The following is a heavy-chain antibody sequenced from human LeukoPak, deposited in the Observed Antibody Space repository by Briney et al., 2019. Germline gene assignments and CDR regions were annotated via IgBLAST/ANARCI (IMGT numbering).Heavy chain of an antibody. Sequence: GGSLRLSCAASGFTFSSHTMSWVRQAPGKGLEWVSVIYSGGSTYYADSVKGRFTISRDNSKNTLYLQMNSLRAEDTAVYYCASGLWAGIAVAGVFDYWGQGTLVTVSS. CDR3: ASGLWAGIAVAGVFDY. V-gene: IGHV3-53*01. D-gene: IGHD6-19*01. CDR1: GFTFSSHT. CDR2: IYSGGST. J-gene: IGHJ4*02.